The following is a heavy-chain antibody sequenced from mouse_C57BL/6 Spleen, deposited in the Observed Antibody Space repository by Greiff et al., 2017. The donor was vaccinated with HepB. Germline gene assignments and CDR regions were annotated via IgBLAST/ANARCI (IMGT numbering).Heavy chain of an antibody. V-gene: IGHV1-80*01. Sequence: QVQLKESGAELVKPGASVKISCKASGYAFSSYWMNWVKQRPGKGLEWIGQIYPGDGDTNYNGKFKGKATLTADKSSSTAYMQLSSLTSEDSAVYFCARDSHGYFDVWGTGTTVTVSS. CDR2: IYPGDGDT. CDR3: ARDSHGYFDV. J-gene: IGHJ1*03. CDR1: GYAFSSYW.